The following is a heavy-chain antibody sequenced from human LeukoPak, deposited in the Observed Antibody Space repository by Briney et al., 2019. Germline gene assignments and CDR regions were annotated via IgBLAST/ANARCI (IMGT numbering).Heavy chain of an antibody. V-gene: IGHV4-59*01. Sequence: SETLSLTCTVSGASISSYYWSRIRQPPGKGLEWIGFIFHTGSTNYSPSLKSRVTISLDTSKKEFSLKLSSVTAADTAVYYCARSIAAAGTPYYYYYYGMDVWGQGTTVTVSS. CDR2: IFHTGST. CDR3: ARSIAAAGTPYYYYYYGMDV. J-gene: IGHJ6*02. D-gene: IGHD6-13*01. CDR1: GASISSYY.